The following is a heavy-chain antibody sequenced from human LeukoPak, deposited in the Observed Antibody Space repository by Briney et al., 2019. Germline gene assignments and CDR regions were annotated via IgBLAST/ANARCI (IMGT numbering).Heavy chain of an antibody. Sequence: GGSLRLSCAASGFSFSTTWMHWVRQGPGKGLVWVSRINSDGSSTSYADSVKGRFTISRDNAKNTLYLQMNSLRAEDTAVYYCARERVMYYYGAGSPDYWGQGTLVTVSS. CDR2: INSDGSST. V-gene: IGHV3-74*01. D-gene: IGHD3-10*01. CDR1: GFSFSTTW. CDR3: ARERVMYYYGAGSPDY. J-gene: IGHJ4*02.